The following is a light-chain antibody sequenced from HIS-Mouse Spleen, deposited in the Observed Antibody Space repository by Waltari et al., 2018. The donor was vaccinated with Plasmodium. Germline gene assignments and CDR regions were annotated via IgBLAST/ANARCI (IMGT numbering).Light chain of an antibody. Sequence: EIVMTQSPATLSVYPGERTTLSCRASHSVSSNLAWYQQKPGQAPRLLIYGASTRATGIPARFSGSGSGTEFTLTISSLQSEDFAVYYCQQYNNWSFTFGPGTKVDIK. J-gene: IGKJ3*01. CDR1: HSVSSN. CDR2: GAS. V-gene: IGKV3-15*01. CDR3: QQYNNWSFT.